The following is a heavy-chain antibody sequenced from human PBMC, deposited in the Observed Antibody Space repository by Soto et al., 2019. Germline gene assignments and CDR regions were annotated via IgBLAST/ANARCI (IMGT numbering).Heavy chain of an antibody. Sequence: QVQLVESGGGVVQPGRSLRLSCATSAVTFSAYNMHWVRQTPGKGLEWVGVIWYDGSNQFYSDSVKGRFSISRDNSKNTLYLQMNRLSPEDTAMYYCVKTFPGQDNSFESWGTGTLVTVSS. J-gene: IGHJ5*01. CDR1: AVTFSAYN. D-gene: IGHD2-21*01. CDR2: IWYDGSNQ. V-gene: IGHV3-33*03. CDR3: VKTFPGQDNSFES.